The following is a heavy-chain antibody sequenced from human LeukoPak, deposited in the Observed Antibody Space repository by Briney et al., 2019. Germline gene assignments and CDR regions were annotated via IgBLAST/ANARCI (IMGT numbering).Heavy chain of an antibody. CDR3: ASEGYCSSTSCYDYYGMDV. D-gene: IGHD2-2*01. CDR2: IWYDGSNK. J-gene: IGHJ6*02. Sequence: HPGGSLRLSCAASGFTFRSYGMHWVRQAPGKGLEWVAVIWYDGSNKYYADSVKGRFTISRDNSKNTLYLQMNSLRAEDTAVYYCASEGYCSSTSCYDYYGMDVWGQGTTVTVSS. CDR1: GFTFRSYG. V-gene: IGHV3-33*01.